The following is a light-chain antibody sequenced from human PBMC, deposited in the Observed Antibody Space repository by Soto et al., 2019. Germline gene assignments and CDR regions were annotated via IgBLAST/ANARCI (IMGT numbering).Light chain of an antibody. CDR1: QSVSSSSY. CDR2: GAS. V-gene: IGKV3-20*01. Sequence: EIVLTQSPGTLSLSPGERATLSCRASQSVSSSSYLAWYQQKPGQAPRLLIYGASSRATDIPERFSGSGSATYFTHTISRLAPDDFAVYYCRQYGSSPSYTFGQGPQLEMK. CDR3: RQYGSSPSYT. J-gene: IGKJ2*01.